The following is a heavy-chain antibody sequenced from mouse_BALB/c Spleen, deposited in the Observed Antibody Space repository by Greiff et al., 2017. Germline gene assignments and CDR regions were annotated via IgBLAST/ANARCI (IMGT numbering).Heavy chain of an antibody. V-gene: IGHV1-5*01. CDR1: GYSFTSYW. CDR2: IYPGNSDT. CDR3: TRMITTNYAMDY. Sequence: EVQLQQSGTVLARPGASVKMSCKASGYSFTSYWMHWVKQRPGQGLEWIGAIYPGNSDTSYNQKFKGKAKLTAVTSASTAYMELSSLTNEDSAVYYCTRMITTNYAMDYWGQGTSVTVSS. D-gene: IGHD2-4*01. J-gene: IGHJ4*01.